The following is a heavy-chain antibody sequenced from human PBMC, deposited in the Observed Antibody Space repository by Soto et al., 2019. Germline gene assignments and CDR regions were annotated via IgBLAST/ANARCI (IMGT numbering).Heavy chain of an antibody. Sequence: PGGSLRLSCAASGFTFSSYAMSWVRQAPGKGLEWVSAISGSGGSTYYADSVKGRFTISRDNSKDTLYLQMDSLRAEDTAVYYCAKRSDFWSGPAPNWFDPWGQGTLVTVSS. CDR3: AKRSDFWSGPAPNWFDP. V-gene: IGHV3-23*01. J-gene: IGHJ5*02. D-gene: IGHD3-3*01. CDR2: ISGSGGST. CDR1: GFTFSSYA.